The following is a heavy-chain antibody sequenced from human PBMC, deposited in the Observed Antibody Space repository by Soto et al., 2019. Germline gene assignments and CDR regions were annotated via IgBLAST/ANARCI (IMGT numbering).Heavy chain of an antibody. CDR1: GGSVSSGSYY. D-gene: IGHD3-3*01. CDR2: IYYSGST. V-gene: IGHV4-61*01. CDR3: ARERRGMRGTIFGVVNP. J-gene: IGHJ6*02. Sequence: QVQLQESGPGLVKPSETLSLTCTVSGGSVSSGSYYWSWIRQPPGKGLEWIGYIYYSGSTNYNPSLKSQVTISVDTSKNQFSLKLSSVTAADTAVYYCARERRGMRGTIFGVVNPWGQGTTVTVSS.